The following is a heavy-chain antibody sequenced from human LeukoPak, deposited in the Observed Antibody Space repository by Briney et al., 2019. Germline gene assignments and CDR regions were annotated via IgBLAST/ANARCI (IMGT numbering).Heavy chain of an antibody. CDR1: GYTFTGYY. Sequence: ASVKVSCKASGYTFTGYYMHWVRQAPGQGLEWMGWINPKSGGTKYDQKFQGRVTMTRDTSISTAYMELSRLRSDDTAIYYCAKDQNTGYANNWFDPWGQGTLVTVSS. CDR3: AKDQNTGYANNWFDP. J-gene: IGHJ5*02. CDR2: INPKSGGT. V-gene: IGHV1-2*02. D-gene: IGHD5-12*01.